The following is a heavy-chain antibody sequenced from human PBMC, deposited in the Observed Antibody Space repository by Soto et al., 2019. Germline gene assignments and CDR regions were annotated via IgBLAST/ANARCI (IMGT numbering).Heavy chain of an antibody. D-gene: IGHD2-15*01. J-gene: IGHJ5*02. Sequence: SVKVSCKASGGTFSSYAISWVRQAPGQGLEWMGGIIPIFGTANYAQKFQGRVTITADESMSTAYMELSSLRSEDTAVYYCARTVNCSGGSCYSTLNWFDPWGQGTLVTVSS. V-gene: IGHV1-69*13. CDR1: GGTFSSYA. CDR3: ARTVNCSGGSCYSTLNWFDP. CDR2: IIPIFGTA.